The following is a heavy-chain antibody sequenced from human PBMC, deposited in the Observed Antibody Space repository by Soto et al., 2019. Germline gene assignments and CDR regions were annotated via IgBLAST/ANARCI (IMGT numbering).Heavy chain of an antibody. Sequence: SETLSLTCTVSGGSISSGGYYWSWIRQHPGKGLEWIGYIYYSGSTYYNQSLKSRVTISVDTSKNQFSLKLRSVTAADTAVYYCARDTYVDPFRMDVWGQGTTVT. CDR1: GGSISSGGYY. J-gene: IGHJ6*02. CDR3: ARDTYVDPFRMDV. CDR2: IYYSGST. D-gene: IGHD3-16*01. V-gene: IGHV4-31*03.